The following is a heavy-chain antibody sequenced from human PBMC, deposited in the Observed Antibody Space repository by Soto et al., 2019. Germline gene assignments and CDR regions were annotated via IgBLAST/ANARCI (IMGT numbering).Heavy chain of an antibody. D-gene: IGHD2-2*01. CDR2: IIPILGIA. J-gene: IGHJ6*03. Sequence: ASVKVSCKASGGTFSSYTISWVRQAPGQGLEWMGRIIPILGIANYAQKFQGRVTITADKSTSTAYMELSSLRSEDTAVYYCAAHSSSTSCYPEDYYYYYMDVWGKGTTVTVSS. V-gene: IGHV1-69*02. CDR1: GGTFSSYT. CDR3: AAHSSSTSCYPEDYYYYYMDV.